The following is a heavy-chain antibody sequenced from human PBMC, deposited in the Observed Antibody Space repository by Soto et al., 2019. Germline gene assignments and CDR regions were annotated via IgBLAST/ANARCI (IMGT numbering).Heavy chain of an antibody. D-gene: IGHD2-21*02. CDR1: GFTFSSYG. CDR3: SKDKVSVVVTAPFDY. CDR2: ISYDGSNK. J-gene: IGHJ4*02. Sequence: QVQLVESGGGVVQPGRSLRLSCAASGFTFSSYGMHWVRQAPGKGLEWVAVISYDGSNKYYADSVKGRFTISRDNSKNTLYLQMNSLRAEDTAVYDCSKDKVSVVVTAPFDYWGQGTLVTVSS. V-gene: IGHV3-30*18.